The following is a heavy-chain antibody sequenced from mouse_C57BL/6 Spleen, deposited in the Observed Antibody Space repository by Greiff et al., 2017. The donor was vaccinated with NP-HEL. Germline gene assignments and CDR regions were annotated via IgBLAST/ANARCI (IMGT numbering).Heavy chain of an antibody. D-gene: IGHD3-2*02. V-gene: IGHV5-4*03. J-gene: IGHJ4*01. CDR2: ISDGGSYT. CDR1: GFTFSSYA. CDR3: ARGQTAQALYAMDY. Sequence: EVMLVESGGGLVKPGGSLKLSCAASGFTFSSYAMSWVRQTPEKRLEWVATISDGGSYTYYPDNVKGRFTISRDNAKNNLYLQMSHLKSEDTAMYYCARGQTAQALYAMDYWGQGTSVTVSS.